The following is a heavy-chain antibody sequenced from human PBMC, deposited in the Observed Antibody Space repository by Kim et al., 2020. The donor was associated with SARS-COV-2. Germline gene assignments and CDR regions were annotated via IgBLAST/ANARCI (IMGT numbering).Heavy chain of an antibody. CDR2: INHSGST. CDR3: ARGGIQLWLSAFDI. D-gene: IGHD5-18*01. Sequence: SETLSLTCAVYGGSFSGYYWSWIRQPPGKGLEWIGEINHSGSTNYNPSLKSRVTISVDTSKNQFSLKLSSVTAADTAVYYCARGGIQLWLSAFDIWGQGTMVTVSS. J-gene: IGHJ3*02. CDR1: GGSFSGYY. V-gene: IGHV4-34*01.